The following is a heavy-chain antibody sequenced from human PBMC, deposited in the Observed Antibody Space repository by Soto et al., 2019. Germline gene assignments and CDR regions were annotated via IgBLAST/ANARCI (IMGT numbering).Heavy chain of an antibody. V-gene: IGHV1-3*01. J-gene: IGHJ4*02. CDR3: ARGHIVVVIAIRGHFDY. Sequence: ASVKVSCKASGYTFTSYAMHWVRQAPGQRLEWMGWINAGNGNTKYSQKFQGRVTITRDTSASTAYMELSSLRSEDTAVYYCARGHIVVVIAIRGHFDYWGQGTLVTVSS. D-gene: IGHD2-21*01. CDR2: INAGNGNT. CDR1: GYTFTSYA.